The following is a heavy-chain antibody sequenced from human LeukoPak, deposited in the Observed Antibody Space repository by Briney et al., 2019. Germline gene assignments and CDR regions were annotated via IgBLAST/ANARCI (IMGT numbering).Heavy chain of an antibody. V-gene: IGHV1-8*02. J-gene: IGHJ4*02. CDR1: GYTFTSYG. D-gene: IGHD2-15*01. Sequence: GASVKVSCKASGYTFTSYGISWVRQATGQGLEWMGWMNPNSGNTGYAQKFQGRVTMTRNTSISTAYMELSSLRSEDTAVYYCARVTAIYCSGGSCYLRYWGQGTLVTVSS. CDR3: ARVTAIYCSGGSCYLRY. CDR2: MNPNSGNT.